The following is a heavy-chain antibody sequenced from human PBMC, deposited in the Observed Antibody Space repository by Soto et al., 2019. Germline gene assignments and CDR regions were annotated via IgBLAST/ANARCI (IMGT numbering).Heavy chain of an antibody. V-gene: IGHV3-23*01. D-gene: IGHD3-9*01. CDR3: AKGGGYFDPRDFDY. CDR1: GFTLSSYA. Sequence: EVQLLESGGGLIQTGGSLRLSCAASGFTLSSYAMSWVRQAPGKGLEWVSAISGSGGSTYYADSVKGRFTISRDNSKNTLYLQMNSLRAEDTAVYYCAKGGGYFDPRDFDYWGQGTLVTVPS. J-gene: IGHJ4*02. CDR2: ISGSGGST.